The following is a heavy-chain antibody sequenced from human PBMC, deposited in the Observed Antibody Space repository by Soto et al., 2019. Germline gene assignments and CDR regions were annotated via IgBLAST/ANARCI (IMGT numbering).Heavy chain of an antibody. D-gene: IGHD6-13*01. J-gene: IGHJ4*02. Sequence: PGESLKISCKDSVYSFSTYWIGWVRQMPGKCLEWMGIIYPGDSDTXXSPSFQGXXTISAYKSISTXYLQWXNLKASDTAMYYCARSNSAAVLFDYWRQGTLVTVSS. CDR3: ARSNSAAVLFDY. CDR1: VYSFSTYW. CDR2: IYPGDSDT. V-gene: IGHV5-51*01.